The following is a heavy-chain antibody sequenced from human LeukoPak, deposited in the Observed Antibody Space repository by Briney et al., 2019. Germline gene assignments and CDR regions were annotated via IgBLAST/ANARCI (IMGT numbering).Heavy chain of an antibody. J-gene: IGHJ4*02. D-gene: IGHD3/OR15-3a*01. Sequence: GSLRLSCAASGFTFSSYAMSWVRQAPGKGLEWIGSIYYSGNTYYNASLKSQVSISIDTSKNQFSLRLTSETAADTAVYYCARQTGSGLFILPGGQGTLVTVSS. V-gene: IGHV4-39*01. CDR3: ARQTGSGLFILP. CDR1: GFTFSSYA. CDR2: IYYSGNT.